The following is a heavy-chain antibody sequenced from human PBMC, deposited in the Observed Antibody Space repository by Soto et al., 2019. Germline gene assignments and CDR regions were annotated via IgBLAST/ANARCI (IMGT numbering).Heavy chain of an antibody. CDR1: GYTFTTYG. D-gene: IGHD2-15*01. Sequence: ASVKVSCKASGYTFTTYGISWVRQAPGQGLEWMGWINPYNGNTNYAQQFQGRVTMTTDTSTTTAYMELRSLRADDTAVYYCAREGNDCSAGSCYFINFFDLWSQGSLVTGSA. CDR3: AREGNDCSAGSCYFINFFDL. J-gene: IGHJ5*02. CDR2: INPYNGNT. V-gene: IGHV1-18*01.